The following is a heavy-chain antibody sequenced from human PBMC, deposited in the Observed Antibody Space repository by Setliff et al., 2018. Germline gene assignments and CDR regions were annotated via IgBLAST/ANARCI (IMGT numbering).Heavy chain of an antibody. D-gene: IGHD5-12*01. Sequence: KTSETLSLTCTVSGYSITSGYYWGWIRQSPGNGLEWLGSLFHTGTPYYNPSLQSRLTMSVDTSNNQFSLKLNSVTADDAAVYYCARHLWGRWMATSSDYFDYWGQGSLVTVSS. J-gene: IGHJ4*02. CDR2: LFHTGTP. V-gene: IGHV4-38-2*02. CDR3: ARHLWGRWMATSSDYFDY. CDR1: GYSITSGYY.